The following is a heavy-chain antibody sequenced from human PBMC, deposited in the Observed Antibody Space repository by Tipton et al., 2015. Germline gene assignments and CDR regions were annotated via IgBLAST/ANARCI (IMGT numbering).Heavy chain of an antibody. CDR3: ARGSYGSFDY. D-gene: IGHD5-18*01. J-gene: IGHJ4*02. CDR2: IYYSGST. CDR1: GASISSYY. Sequence: TLSLTCTVSGASISSYYWTWIRQPPGKGLEWIGLIYYSGSTNYSPSLRSRVTMSRDTSKNQFSLQLNSVTPEDTAVYYCARGSYGSFDYWGQGTLVTVSS. V-gene: IGHV4-59*12.